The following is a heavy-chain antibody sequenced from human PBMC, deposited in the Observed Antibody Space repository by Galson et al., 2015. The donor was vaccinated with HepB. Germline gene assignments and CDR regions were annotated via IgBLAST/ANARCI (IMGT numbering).Heavy chain of an antibody. V-gene: IGHV1-69*13. D-gene: IGHD6-19*01. CDR2: IIPIFGTA. Sequence: SVKVSCKASGGTFSSCAISWVRQAPGQGLEWMGGIIPIFGTANYAQKFQGRVTITADESTSTAYMELSSLRSEDTAVYYCARDRGLVGEYYYYYGMDVWGQGTTVTVSS. CDR1: GGTFSSCA. CDR3: ARDRGLVGEYYYYYGMDV. J-gene: IGHJ6*02.